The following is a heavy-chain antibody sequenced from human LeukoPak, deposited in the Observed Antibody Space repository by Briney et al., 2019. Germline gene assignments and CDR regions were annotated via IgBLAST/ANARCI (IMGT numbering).Heavy chain of an antibody. Sequence: ASVKVSCKVSGYTLTELSMHWVRQAPGKGLEWTGGFDPEDDETIYAQKFQGRVTMTEDTSTDTAYMELSSLRSEDTAVYYCATDSGNNALDAFDVWGQGTMVTVSS. D-gene: IGHD1-14*01. CDR2: FDPEDDET. J-gene: IGHJ3*01. CDR3: ATDSGNNALDAFDV. V-gene: IGHV1-24*01. CDR1: GYTLTELS.